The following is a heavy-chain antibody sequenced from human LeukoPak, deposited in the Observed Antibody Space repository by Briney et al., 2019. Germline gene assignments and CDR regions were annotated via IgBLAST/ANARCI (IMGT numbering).Heavy chain of an antibody. CDR1: GCEFSRHW. V-gene: IGHV3-7*05. D-gene: IGHD3-22*01. CDR3: VTGIYSSGY. Sequence: GGSLRLSCAASGCEFSRHWMSWVRQGPGKGLEWVASISHDGSEKTYVDSVKGRFTVSRDNAKDSLYLQMNNLRADDTAVYYCVTGIYSSGYWGQGTLVTVSS. J-gene: IGHJ4*02. CDR2: ISHDGSEK.